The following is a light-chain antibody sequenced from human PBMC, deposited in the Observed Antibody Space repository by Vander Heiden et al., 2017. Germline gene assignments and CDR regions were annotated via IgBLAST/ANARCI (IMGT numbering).Light chain of an antibody. CDR1: NMGSKS. J-gene: IGLJ2*01. V-gene: IGLV3-21*02. CDR3: QVWDSSSAHVV. Sequence: SYVLTQPPSVSVAPGQTARITCVVSNMGSKSVHWCQQKPGQAPVLVVHDDGDRPSGIPERISGSNSGDRATLTISRVEAGDEADYYCQVWDSSSAHVVVGGGTKLTVL. CDR2: DDG.